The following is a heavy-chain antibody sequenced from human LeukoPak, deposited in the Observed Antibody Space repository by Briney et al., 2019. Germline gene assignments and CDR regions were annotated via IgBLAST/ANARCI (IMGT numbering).Heavy chain of an antibody. D-gene: IGHD2-15*01. Sequence: GASVKVSCKASGYTFTSYGISWVRQAPGQGLEWMGWISAYNGNTNYAQKLQGRVTMTTDTSTSTAYMELRSLRSDDTAVYYRARYNGYCSGGSCYSLDYWGQGTLVTVSS. CDR1: GYTFTSYG. CDR2: ISAYNGNT. CDR3: ARYNGYCSGGSCYSLDY. V-gene: IGHV1-18*01. J-gene: IGHJ4*02.